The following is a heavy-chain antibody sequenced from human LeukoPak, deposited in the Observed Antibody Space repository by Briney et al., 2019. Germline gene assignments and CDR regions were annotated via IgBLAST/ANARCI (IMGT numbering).Heavy chain of an antibody. Sequence: SGPTLVNPTQTLTLTCTCSEYSLSTTGMGVNWIRQPPEKALWWLALIYWNDDKRYSPSLRSRLTITRDTSKNQVVLTMTNMDPVDTATYYCAHRGGAVAGHYYFDYWGQGTLVTVSS. D-gene: IGHD6-19*01. V-gene: IGHV2-5*01. CDR2: IYWNDDK. CDR1: EYSLSTTGMG. J-gene: IGHJ4*02. CDR3: AHRGGAVAGHYYFDY.